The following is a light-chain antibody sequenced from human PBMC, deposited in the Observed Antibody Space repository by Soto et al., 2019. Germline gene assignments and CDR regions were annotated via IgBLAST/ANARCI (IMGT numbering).Light chain of an antibody. J-gene: IGKJ1*01. Sequence: DIQMTQSPSTLSASVGDRFTITCRASQSISNWLAWYQQKPGKAPKVLIYDASRLQSGVPSRFSGSGSGTEFILTISSLQPDDFGTYYCQDYSDYSWTFGQGTKVDIK. CDR2: DAS. CDR1: QSISNW. CDR3: QDYSDYSWT. V-gene: IGKV1-5*01.